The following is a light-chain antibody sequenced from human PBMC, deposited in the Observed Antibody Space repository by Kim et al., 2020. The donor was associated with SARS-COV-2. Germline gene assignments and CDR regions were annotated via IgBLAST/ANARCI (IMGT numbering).Light chain of an antibody. J-gene: IGKJ2*01. V-gene: IGKV4-1*01. Sequence: DIVMTQSPDSLAVSLGERATINCKSGQSILYSSNNKNYLAWYQQKPGQPPKLLIYWASTQESGVPDRFSGSGSGTDFTLTISSLQAEDVAVYYCQQYYSTPYTFGQGTKLEI. CDR2: WAS. CDR3: QQYYSTPYT. CDR1: QSILYSSNNKNY.